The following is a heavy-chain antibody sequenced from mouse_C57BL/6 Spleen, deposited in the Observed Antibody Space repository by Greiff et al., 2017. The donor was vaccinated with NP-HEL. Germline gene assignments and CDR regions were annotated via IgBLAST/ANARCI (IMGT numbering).Heavy chain of an antibody. J-gene: IGHJ3*01. CDR1: GYAFSSSW. CDR3: ARGCYGCPQAFAY. Sequence: VQLQQSGPELVKPGASVKISCKASGYAFSSSWMNWVKQRPGKGLEWIGRIYPGDGDTNYNGKLKGKATLTADKSSSTAYMQLSSLTSEDSAVYFYARGCYGCPQAFAYWGQGTLVTVSA. CDR2: IYPGDGDT. D-gene: IGHD1-1*01. V-gene: IGHV1-82*01.